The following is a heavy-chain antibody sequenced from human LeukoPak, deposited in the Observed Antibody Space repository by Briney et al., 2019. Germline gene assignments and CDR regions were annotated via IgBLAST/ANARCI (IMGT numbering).Heavy chain of an antibody. CDR2: ISYSGAT. CDR1: GGTVTSSTYF. Sequence: SETLSLTCTLSGGTVTSSTYFWGWIRQPPGKGLEWIGSISYSGATYYNPSLKSRVTISVDTSKNQFSLKLSSVTAADTAVYYCARGLRSMIAWYYFDYWGQGTLVTVSS. V-gene: IGHV4-39*07. J-gene: IGHJ4*02. CDR3: ARGLRSMIAWYYFDY. D-gene: IGHD3-22*01.